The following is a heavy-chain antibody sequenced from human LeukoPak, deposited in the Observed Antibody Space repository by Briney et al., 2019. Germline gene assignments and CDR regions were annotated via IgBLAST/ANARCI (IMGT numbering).Heavy chain of an antibody. Sequence: PSETLSLTCTVSGGSISSYYWAWIRQPPGKGLEWIGYIYYSGSTNYNPSLKSRVTMSVDTSKNQFSLKLSSVTAADTAIYYCARDSRERSFFDYWGQGTLVTVSS. CDR1: GGSISSYY. CDR2: IYYSGST. V-gene: IGHV4-59*01. J-gene: IGHJ4*02. CDR3: ARDSRERSFFDY.